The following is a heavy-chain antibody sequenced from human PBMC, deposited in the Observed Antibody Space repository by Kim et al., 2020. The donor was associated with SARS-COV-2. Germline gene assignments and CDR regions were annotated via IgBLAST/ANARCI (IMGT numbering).Heavy chain of an antibody. CDR1: GFTFSAYW. CDR2: IKRDGTTK. J-gene: IGHJ3*02. V-gene: IGHV3-7*01. CDR3: ARGLSPETSGTYYDAFDI. Sequence: GGSLRLSCAASGFTFSAYWMTWVRQAPGKGLEWVANIKRDGTTKWYLDSVKGRFTIFRDNAKKSLYLQMDSLRPDHTAVYFCARGLSPETSGTYYDAFDIWGQGTSVTVSS. D-gene: IGHD3-10*01.